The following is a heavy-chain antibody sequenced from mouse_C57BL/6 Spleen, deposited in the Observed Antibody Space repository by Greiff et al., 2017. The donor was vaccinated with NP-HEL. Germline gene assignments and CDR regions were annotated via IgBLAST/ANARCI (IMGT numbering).Heavy chain of an antibody. D-gene: IGHD2-5*01. V-gene: IGHV1-64*01. J-gene: IGHJ3*01. Sequence: QVQLQQPGAELVKPGASVKLSCKASGYTFTSYWMHWVKQRPGQGLEWIGMIHPNSGSTNYNEKFKSKATLTEDKSSSTAYMQLSSLTSEDSAVYYCARDYSNYGFAYWGQGTLVTVSA. CDR2: IHPNSGST. CDR1: GYTFTSYW. CDR3: ARDYSNYGFAY.